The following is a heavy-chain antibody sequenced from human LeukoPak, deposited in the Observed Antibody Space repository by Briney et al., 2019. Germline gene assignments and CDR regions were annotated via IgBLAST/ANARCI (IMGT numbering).Heavy chain of an antibody. CDR3: ARGPYCSGGTCYSQYFDY. V-gene: IGHV1-18*01. D-gene: IGHD2-15*01. Sequence: ASVKVSCKPSGYTFTTYGISWVRQAPGQGPEWMGWISAYNGNTNYAQKLQGRVTMTTDTSTSTAYMELRSLRSDDTAVYYCARGPYCSGGTCYSQYFDYWGQGTLVTVSS. CDR2: ISAYNGNT. J-gene: IGHJ4*02. CDR1: GYTFTTYG.